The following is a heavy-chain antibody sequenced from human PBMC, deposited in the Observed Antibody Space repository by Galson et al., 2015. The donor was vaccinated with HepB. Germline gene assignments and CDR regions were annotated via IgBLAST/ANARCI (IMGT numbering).Heavy chain of an antibody. CDR2: IIPIFNTT. J-gene: IGHJ3*02. D-gene: IGHD5-12*01. Sequence: SVKVSCKASRSTFSSYGISWVRQAPGQGLEWMGGIIPIFNTTNHAQKFQGRVTITRDTSASTAYMELSSLRSGDTAVYYCAREGATGYPFDTFDMWGQGTMVTVSS. CDR3: AREGATGYPFDTFDM. V-gene: IGHV1-69*05. CDR1: RSTFSSYG.